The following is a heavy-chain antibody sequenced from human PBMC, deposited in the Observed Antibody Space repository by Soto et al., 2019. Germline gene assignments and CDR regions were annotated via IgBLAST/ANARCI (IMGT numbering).Heavy chain of an antibody. CDR2: ISSSSNII. Sequence: GGSLRLSCAASGFTFSSYTMNWVRQAPGKGLEWVSYISSSSNIIYYADSVKGRFTISRDNAKNSLYLQMNSLRAEDTAGYDCARLVNYCYHMDVCTKGTTVTVS. V-gene: IGHV3-48*01. CDR3: ARLVNYCYHMDV. J-gene: IGHJ6*03. CDR1: GFTFSSYT.